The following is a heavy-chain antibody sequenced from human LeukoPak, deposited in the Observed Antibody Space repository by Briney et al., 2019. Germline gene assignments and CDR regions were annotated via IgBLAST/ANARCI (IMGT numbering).Heavy chain of an antibody. J-gene: IGHJ4*02. V-gene: IGHV3-48*01. Sequence: GGSLRLSCAASGFTFSSYSMSWIRQAPGKGLEWVSYISSSGSTIYYADSVKGRFTISRDNAKNSLYLQMNSLRAEDTAVYYCARVRRAAAGTSFDYWGQGTLVTVSS. CDR3: ARVRRAAAGTSFDY. CDR2: ISSSGSTI. CDR1: GFTFSSYS. D-gene: IGHD6-13*01.